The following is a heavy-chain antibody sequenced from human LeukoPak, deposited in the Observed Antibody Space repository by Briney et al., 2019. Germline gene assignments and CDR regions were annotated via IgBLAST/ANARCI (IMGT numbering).Heavy chain of an antibody. CDR2: ISSSSSYI. CDR1: GFTFSSYR. Sequence: PGGPLRLSCAASGFTFSSYRMTWVRQAPGKALEWVSSISSSSSYIYYADSVKGRFTISRDNAKNSLYRQMNSLRAEATAVYYCARDEDSSSQVLWYWGQGTLVTVSS. D-gene: IGHD6-13*01. V-gene: IGHV3-21*01. CDR3: ARDEDSSSQVLWY. J-gene: IGHJ4*02.